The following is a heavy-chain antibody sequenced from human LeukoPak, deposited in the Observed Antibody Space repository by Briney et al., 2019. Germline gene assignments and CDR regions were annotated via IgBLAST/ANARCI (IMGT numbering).Heavy chain of an antibody. D-gene: IGHD1-1*01. V-gene: IGHV3-48*04. CDR2: IDGSSNTI. J-gene: IGHJ4*02. CDR3: ADNLSW. CDR1: GLTFSSHS. Sequence: GGSLRLSCAASGLTFSSHSMYWVRQAPGKGLEWISYIDGSSNTIYYADSVKGRFTISRDNAKNSLYLQMNSLRAEDTAVYYCADNLSWWGQGTLVTVSS.